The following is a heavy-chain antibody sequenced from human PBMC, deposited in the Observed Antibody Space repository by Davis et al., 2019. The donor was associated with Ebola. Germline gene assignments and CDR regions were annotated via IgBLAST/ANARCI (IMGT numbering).Heavy chain of an antibody. Sequence: GESLKISCSASGFTFSASAMHWVRQAPGRGLQSVSAISSNGGSAYYAESVKGRFTISRDNSKNTLYLQMNSLRVEDTALYYCVRDRVPSSSLPGLDYWGQGTLVTVSS. V-gene: IGHV3-64D*06. CDR1: GFTFSASA. J-gene: IGHJ4*02. CDR2: ISSNGGSA. D-gene: IGHD2-2*01. CDR3: VRDRVPSSSLPGLDY.